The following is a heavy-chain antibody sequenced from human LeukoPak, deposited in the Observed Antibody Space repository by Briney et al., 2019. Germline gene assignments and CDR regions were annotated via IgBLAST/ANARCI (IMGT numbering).Heavy chain of an antibody. CDR2: ISSSGSTI. J-gene: IGHJ6*02. Sequence: PGGSLRLSCAASGFTFSSYSMNWVRQAPGKGLEWVSYISSSGSTIYYADSVKGRFTISRDNAKNSLYLQMNSLRAEDTAVYYCARDSAGTTPRHYYYYGMDVWGQGTTVTVSS. CDR1: GFTFSSYS. D-gene: IGHD1-1*01. CDR3: ARDSAGTTPRHYYYYGMDV. V-gene: IGHV3-48*04.